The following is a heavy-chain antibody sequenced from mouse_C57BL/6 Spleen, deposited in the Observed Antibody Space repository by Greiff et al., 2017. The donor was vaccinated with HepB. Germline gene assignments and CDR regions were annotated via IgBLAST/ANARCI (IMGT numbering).Heavy chain of an antibody. CDR1: GFTFSDYG. CDR2: ISSGSSTI. D-gene: IGHD4-1*01. J-gene: IGHJ2*01. CDR3: ARAGKRDYFDY. V-gene: IGHV5-17*01. Sequence: EVKLMDSGGGLVKPGGSLKLSCAASGFTFSDYGMHWVRQAPEKGLEWVAYISSGSSTIYYADTVKGRFTISRDNAKNTLFLQMTSLRSEDTAMYYCARAGKRDYFDYWGQGTTLPVSS.